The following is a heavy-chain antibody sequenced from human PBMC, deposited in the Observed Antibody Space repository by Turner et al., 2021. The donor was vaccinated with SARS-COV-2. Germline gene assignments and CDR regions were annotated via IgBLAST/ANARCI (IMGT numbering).Heavy chain of an antibody. CDR2: ISSSSSTI. CDR1: GFTFIRYS. V-gene: IGHV3-48*01. Sequence: EVQLVESGGGLVQPGGSLRLSCAASGFTFIRYSMNWVRQAPGKGLEWVSYISSSSSTIYYADSVKGRFTISRDNAKNSLYLQMNSLRAEDTAVYYCASTSVVNYGMDVWGQGTTVTVSS. CDR3: ASTSVVNYGMDV. D-gene: IGHD2-15*01. J-gene: IGHJ6*02.